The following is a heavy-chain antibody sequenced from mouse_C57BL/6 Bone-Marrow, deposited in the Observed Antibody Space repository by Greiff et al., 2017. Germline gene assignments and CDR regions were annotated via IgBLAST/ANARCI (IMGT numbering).Heavy chain of an antibody. J-gene: IGHJ4*01. CDR2: IYPGDGDT. CDR3: ARTVFDGYYGNAMDY. D-gene: IGHD2-3*01. CDR1: GYAFSSYW. Sequence: VKLMESGAELVKPGASVKISCKASGYAFSSYWMNWVKQRPGKGLEWIGQIYPGDGDTNYNGKFKGKATLTADKSSSTAYMQLSSLTSEDSAVYFCARTVFDGYYGNAMDYWGQGTSVTVSS. V-gene: IGHV1-80*01.